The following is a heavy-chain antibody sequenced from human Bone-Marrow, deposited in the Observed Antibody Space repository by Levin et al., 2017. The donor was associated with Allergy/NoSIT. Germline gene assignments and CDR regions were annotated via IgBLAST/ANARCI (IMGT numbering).Heavy chain of an antibody. Sequence: GGSLRLSCAASGFTFSSYAMSWVRQAPGKGLEWVSAISGSGGSTYYADSVKGRFTISRDNSKNTLYLQMNSLRAEDTAVYYCAKDDDSSGYYYAKVTNFDYWGQGTLVTVSS. V-gene: IGHV3-23*01. CDR2: ISGSGGST. J-gene: IGHJ4*02. CDR3: AKDDDSSGYYYAKVTNFDY. CDR1: GFTFSSYA. D-gene: IGHD3-22*01.